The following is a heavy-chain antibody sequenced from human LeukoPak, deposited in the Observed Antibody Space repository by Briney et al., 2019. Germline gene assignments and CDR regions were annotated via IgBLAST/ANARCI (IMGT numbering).Heavy chain of an antibody. CDR3: AKRGRSSWYFDY. Sequence: SETLSLTCTVSGGSISGYYWNWIRQPPAKGLEWIGYIHYSGTTNYNPSLKSRVTISVDTSKNQLSLKLSSVTAADTAVYFCAKRGRSSWYFDYWGHGTQVTVSS. J-gene: IGHJ4*01. V-gene: IGHV4-59*01. CDR2: IHYSGTT. D-gene: IGHD6-13*01. CDR1: GGSISGYY.